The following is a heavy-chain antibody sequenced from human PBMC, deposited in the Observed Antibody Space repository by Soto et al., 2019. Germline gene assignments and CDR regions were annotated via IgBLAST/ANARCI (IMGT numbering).Heavy chain of an antibody. CDR2: ISGSGGST. CDR3: AKVPLYYVFLMGYYMPGGVDNWFDP. Sequence: GGSLRLSCASSGFTFSSYAMSLVRQAPGKGLEWVSAISGSGGSTYYADSVKGRFTISRDNSKNTLYLQMNSLRAEDTAVYYCAKVPLYYVFLMGYYMPGGVDNWFDPWGKGTRVTVSS. J-gene: IGHJ5*02. CDR1: GFTFSSYA. V-gene: IGHV3-23*01. D-gene: IGHD3-3*01.